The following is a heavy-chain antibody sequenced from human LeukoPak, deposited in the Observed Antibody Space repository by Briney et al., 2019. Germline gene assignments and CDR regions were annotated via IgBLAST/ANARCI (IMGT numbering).Heavy chain of an antibody. V-gene: IGHV5-51*01. CDR3: ARQGPVAGTFYYGMDV. CDR2: IYPGDSDT. D-gene: IGHD6-19*01. CDR1: GYSFTNYW. Sequence: GESLKISCKGSGYSFTNYWIGWVRQLTGKGLEWMGIIYPGDSDTRYSPSFQGQVTISADKSISTAYLQWSSLKASDTAMYYCARQGPVAGTFYYGMDVWGQGTTVTVSS. J-gene: IGHJ6*02.